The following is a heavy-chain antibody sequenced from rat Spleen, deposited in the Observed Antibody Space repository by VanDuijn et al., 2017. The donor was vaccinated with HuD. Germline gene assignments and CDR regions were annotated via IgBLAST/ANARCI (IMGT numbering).Heavy chain of an antibody. CDR3: ARQWDY. CDR1: GLSFSNYD. CDR2: ISYDGSRT. V-gene: IGHV5-25*01. Sequence: EVQLVESGGGLVQPGRSMKLSCAASGLSFSNYDMAWVRQAPTKGLEWVASISYDGSRTYYRDSVKGRFTISRDNAKTTLYLQMDSLRSEDTATYYCARQWDYWGQGVMVTVSS. J-gene: IGHJ2*01.